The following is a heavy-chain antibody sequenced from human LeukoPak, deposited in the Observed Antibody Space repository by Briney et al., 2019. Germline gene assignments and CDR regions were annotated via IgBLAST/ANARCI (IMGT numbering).Heavy chain of an antibody. J-gene: IGHJ4*02. CDR3: ARDLDCSSSSCSEY. V-gene: IGHV1-18*01. D-gene: IGHD2-15*01. CDR1: GYTLTSYG. Sequence: ASVKVSCRASGYTLTSYGISWVRQAPGQGLEWMGWISAYNGNTNYAQKFQGRVTMTTDTSTSTAYMELRSLRSDDTAVYSCARDLDCSSSSCSEYWGQGTQVTVSS. CDR2: ISAYNGNT.